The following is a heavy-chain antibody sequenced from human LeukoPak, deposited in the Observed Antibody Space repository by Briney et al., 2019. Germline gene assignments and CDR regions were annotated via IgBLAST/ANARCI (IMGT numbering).Heavy chain of an antibody. CDR2: VNHSGYT. D-gene: IGHD4-17*01. CDR3: ARQLYGSDY. J-gene: IGHJ4*02. CDR1: LVSFSTYY. V-gene: IGHV4-34*01. Sequence: SETLSLTCAVSLVSFSTYYWSWIRQSPEKGLEWIGEVNHSGYTNYNPCIKSRVTISLDTTKTHFPCSRKSVPAADTAVYYCARQLYGSDYWGQGTLVTVS.